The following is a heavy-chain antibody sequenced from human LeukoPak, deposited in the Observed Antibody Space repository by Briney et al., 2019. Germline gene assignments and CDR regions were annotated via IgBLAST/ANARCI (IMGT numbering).Heavy chain of an antibody. V-gene: IGHV4-39*01. Sequence: PSETLSLTCTVSGGSISSSSYYWGWIRQPPGKGLEWIGSIYYSGSTYYNPSLKSRVTISVDTSKNQFSLKLSSVTAADTAVYYCARHEPRRTDAFDIWGQGTMVTVSS. CDR2: IYYSGST. CDR3: ARHEPRRTDAFDI. CDR1: GGSISSSSYY. J-gene: IGHJ3*02. D-gene: IGHD1-14*01.